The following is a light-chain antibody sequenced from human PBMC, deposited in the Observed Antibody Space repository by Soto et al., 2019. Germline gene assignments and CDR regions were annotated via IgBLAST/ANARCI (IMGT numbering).Light chain of an antibody. CDR2: DAS. J-gene: IGKJ1*01. CDR1: QSVSSY. CDR3: EQRGNRPRT. V-gene: IGKV3-11*01. Sequence: EIVLTQSPATLSLSPGERATLSCRASQSVSSYLAWYQHKPVQAPRLLIYDASNRAAGIPARFSVSGSGTDFTLSISNIEHEDYASYYCEQRGNRPRTFGQGTKVEI.